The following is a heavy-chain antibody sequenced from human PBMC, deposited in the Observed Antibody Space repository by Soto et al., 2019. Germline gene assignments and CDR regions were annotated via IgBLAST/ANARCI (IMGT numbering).Heavy chain of an antibody. CDR1: GFTFSSYA. D-gene: IGHD3-3*01. CDR3: ARVGRFLEWFVTNDAFDI. CDR2: ISYDGSNK. V-gene: IGHV3-30-3*01. J-gene: IGHJ3*02. Sequence: QVQLVESGGGVVQPGRSLRLSCAASGFTFSSYAMHWVRQAPGKGLEWVAVISYDGSNKYYADSVKGRFTISRDNSKNTLYLQMNSLRAEDTALYYCARVGRFLEWFVTNDAFDIWGQGTMVTVSS.